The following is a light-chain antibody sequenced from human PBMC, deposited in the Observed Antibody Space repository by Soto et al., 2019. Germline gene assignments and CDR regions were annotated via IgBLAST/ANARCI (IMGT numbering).Light chain of an antibody. V-gene: IGKV1-33*01. CDR3: QQYANLLYT. CDR1: QNINNY. Sequence: DIQVTQSPSFLSASVGDRVTITCQATQNINNYLNWYQLKPGKPPNLLIYDASTLETGVPSRFSGSGSQTHFTLTITSLQPEDTATSYCQQYANLLYTLGQGTKLEI. J-gene: IGKJ2*01. CDR2: DAS.